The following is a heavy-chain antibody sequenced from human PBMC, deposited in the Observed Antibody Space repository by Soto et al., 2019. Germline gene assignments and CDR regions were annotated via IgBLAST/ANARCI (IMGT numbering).Heavy chain of an antibody. Sequence: SETLSLTCTVSGGSISSYYWSWIRQPAGKGLEWVGRIYSSGSTNYNPSLNSRVTMSLDTSKNQLSLRLSSVAAADTAVYYCAGGLNALGIWYGMEGRGQGTTVTVSS. V-gene: IGHV4-4*07. D-gene: IGHD3-16*01. J-gene: IGHJ6*02. CDR1: GGSISSYY. CDR2: IYSSGST. CDR3: AGGLNALGIWYGMEG.